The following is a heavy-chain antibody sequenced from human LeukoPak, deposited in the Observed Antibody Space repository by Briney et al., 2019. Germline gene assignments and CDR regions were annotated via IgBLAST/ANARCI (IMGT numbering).Heavy chain of an antibody. CDR2: ISSSGSTI. CDR3: AGYCSGGSCYFPAIDP. J-gene: IGHJ5*02. Sequence: GGSLRLSCAASGFTFSDYYMSWIRQAPGKGLEWVSYISSSGSTIYYADSVKGRFTISRDNAKNSLYLQMNSLRAEDTAVYYCAGYCSGGSCYFPAIDPWGQGTLVTVSS. V-gene: IGHV3-11*01. D-gene: IGHD2-15*01. CDR1: GFTFSDYY.